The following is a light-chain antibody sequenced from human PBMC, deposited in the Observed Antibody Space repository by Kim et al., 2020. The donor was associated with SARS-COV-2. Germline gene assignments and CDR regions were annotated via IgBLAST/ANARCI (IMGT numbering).Light chain of an antibody. CDR1: QTIITY. CDR2: STS. Sequence: DIQMTQSPSSLSASVGDRVTITCRASQTIITYLNWYQQKPGKAPKLLIHSTSSLVSGVPSRFSGSGSGTFFTLTISSLQAEDFATYYCQQSLTFPYTFGQGTKLEI. J-gene: IGKJ2*01. V-gene: IGKV1-39*01. CDR3: QQSLTFPYT.